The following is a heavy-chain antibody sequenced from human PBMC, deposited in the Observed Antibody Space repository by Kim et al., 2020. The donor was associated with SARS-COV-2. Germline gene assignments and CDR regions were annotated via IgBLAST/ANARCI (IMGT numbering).Heavy chain of an antibody. J-gene: IGHJ5*02. CDR3: ARDMDIVVVPAALPAA. Sequence: ASVKVSCKASGYTFTGYYMHWVRQAPGQGLEWMGWINPNSGGTNHAQKFQGRVTMTRDTSISTAYMELSRLRSDDTAVYYCARDMDIVVVPAALPAAWGQGTLVTVSS. CDR1: GYTFTGYY. V-gene: IGHV1-2*02. CDR2: INPNSGGT. D-gene: IGHD2-2*03.